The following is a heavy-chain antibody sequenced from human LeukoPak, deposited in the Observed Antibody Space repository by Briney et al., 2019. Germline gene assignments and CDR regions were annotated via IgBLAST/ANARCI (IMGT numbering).Heavy chain of an antibody. D-gene: IGHD3-10*01. CDR1: GYTFTSYG. J-gene: IGHJ4*02. Sequence: GASVKVSCKASGYTFTSYGISWVRQAPGQGLEWMGWISAYNGNTNYAQKLQGRVTMTRDTSISTAYMELSRLRSDDTAVYYCARGRLGYGSGSSLDYWGQGNLVTVSS. CDR2: ISAYNGNT. CDR3: ARGRLGYGSGSSLDY. V-gene: IGHV1-18*01.